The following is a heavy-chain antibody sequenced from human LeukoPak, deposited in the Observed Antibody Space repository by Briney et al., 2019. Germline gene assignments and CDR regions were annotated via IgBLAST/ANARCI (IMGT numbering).Heavy chain of an antibody. J-gene: IGHJ5*02. CDR3: ARREAGVRGVIQYNWFDP. V-gene: IGHV3-33*08. D-gene: IGHD3-10*01. CDR1: GFTFSSYG. CDR2: IWYDGSNK. Sequence: GRSLRLSCAASGFTFSSYGMHWVRQAPGKGLEWVAVIWYDGSNKYYADSVKGRFTISRDNSKSTLYLQMNSLRAEDTAVYYCARREAGVRGVIQYNWFDPWGQGTLVTVSS.